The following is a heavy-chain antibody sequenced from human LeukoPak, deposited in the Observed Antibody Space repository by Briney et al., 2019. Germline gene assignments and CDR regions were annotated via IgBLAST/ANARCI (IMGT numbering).Heavy chain of an antibody. V-gene: IGHV1-2*06. CDR2: INPNSGGT. J-gene: IGHJ4*02. CDR3: ARSEGTYYDFWSGYYVH. Sequence: ASVKVSCKASGYTFTGYYMHWVRQAPGQGLEWIGRINPNSGGTNYAQKFQGRVTMTRDTSISTAYMELSRLRSDDTAVYYCARSEGTYYDFWSGYYVHWGQGTLVTVSS. CDR1: GYTFTGYY. D-gene: IGHD3-3*01.